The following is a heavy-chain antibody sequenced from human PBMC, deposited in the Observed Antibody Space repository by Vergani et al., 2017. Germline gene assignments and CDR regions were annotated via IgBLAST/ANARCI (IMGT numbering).Heavy chain of an antibody. CDR3: ARSRIYYGARSPDY. J-gene: IGHJ4*02. V-gene: IGHV4-59*02. CDR2: VSFRGDT. CDR1: GASVNSYY. Sequence: QVKLQESGPGLVKPSETLSLTCTVSGASVNSYYWSWIRQPPGKGLEWMGYVSFRGDTLYDPSVKGRMTISLNTSSNQFSLYLTSVTAADTAFYYCARSRIYYGARSPDYWGQGTLVTVSS. D-gene: IGHD4/OR15-4a*01.